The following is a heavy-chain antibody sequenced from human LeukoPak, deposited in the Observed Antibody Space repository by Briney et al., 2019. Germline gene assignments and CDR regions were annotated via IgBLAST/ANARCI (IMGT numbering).Heavy chain of an antibody. CDR2: IKQDGSEK. J-gene: IGHJ5*02. Sequence: GGSLRLSCAASGFSFSYYWMSWVRQAPGKGLVWVANIKQDGSEKYYVDSVKGRFTISRDNAKKSLYLQMNSLRAEDTAVYYCARDAEVGTLFGVLSRYNWFDPWGQGALVTVSS. D-gene: IGHD3-3*01. V-gene: IGHV3-7*01. CDR1: GFSFSYYW. CDR3: ARDAEVGTLFGVLSRYNWFDP.